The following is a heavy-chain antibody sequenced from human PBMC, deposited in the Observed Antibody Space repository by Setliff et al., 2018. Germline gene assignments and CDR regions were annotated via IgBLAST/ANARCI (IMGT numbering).Heavy chain of an antibody. CDR3: VREGVDSRSSTDYRYYMDV. Sequence: AASVKVSCKTSGYSFTKYFLHWVRQAPGQGLEWMGRVFTATDDTQFRTEFQGRVSVTRDTSMSTTYMELSGLRSEDTAVYYCVREGVDSRSSTDYRYYMDVWGKGTTVTVSS. CDR2: VFTATDDT. J-gene: IGHJ6*03. CDR1: GYSFTKYF. V-gene: IGHV1-2*06. D-gene: IGHD3-22*01.